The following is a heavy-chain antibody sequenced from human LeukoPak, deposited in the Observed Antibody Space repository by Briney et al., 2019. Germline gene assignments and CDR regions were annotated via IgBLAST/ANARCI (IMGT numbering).Heavy chain of an antibody. CDR3: ARGSMVRDPVGY. CDR2: ISYDDGTNK. V-gene: IGHV3-30-3*01. Sequence: GGSLRLSCAASGFTFSTYPMHWVRQAPGKGLEWVAVISYDDGTNKYYADSVKGRFTISRDNSKNTLYLQMNSLRAEDTAVYYCARGSMVRDPVGYWGQGTLVTVSS. CDR1: GFTFSTYP. J-gene: IGHJ4*02. D-gene: IGHD3-10*01.